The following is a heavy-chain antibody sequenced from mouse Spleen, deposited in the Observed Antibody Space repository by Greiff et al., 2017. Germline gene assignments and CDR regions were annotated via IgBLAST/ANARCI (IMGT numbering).Heavy chain of an antibody. D-gene: IGHD4-1*02. J-gene: IGHJ3*01. CDR1: GFNIKDDY. CDR2: IDPENGDT. Sequence: EVQLQQSGAELVRPGASVKLSCTASGFNIKDDYMHWVKQRPEQGLEWIGWIDPENGDTEYASKFQGKATITADTSSNTAYLQLSSLTSEDTAVYYCTRQLWFAYWGQGTLVTVSA. V-gene: IGHV14-4*01. CDR3: TRQLWFAY.